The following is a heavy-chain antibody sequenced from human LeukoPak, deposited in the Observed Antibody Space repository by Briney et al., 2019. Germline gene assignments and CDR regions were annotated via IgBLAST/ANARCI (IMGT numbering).Heavy chain of an antibody. Sequence: GGSLRLSCTTSGFTFGDYAMSWVRQAPGKGLEWVGFIRRKDHGGTPEHAASVKGRFTISRDDSKSIAYLQMNSLKTEDTAVYFCAQDSNFELDYWGQGTQVTVSS. CDR2: IRRKDHGGTP. J-gene: IGHJ4*02. V-gene: IGHV3-49*04. CDR1: GFTFGDYA. CDR3: AQDSNFELDY. D-gene: IGHD3-9*01.